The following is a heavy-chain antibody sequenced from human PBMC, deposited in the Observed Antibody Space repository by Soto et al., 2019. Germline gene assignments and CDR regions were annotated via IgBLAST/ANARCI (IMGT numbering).Heavy chain of an antibody. V-gene: IGHV3-23*01. J-gene: IGHJ6*02. Sequence: PGGSLRLSCAASGLTFPAYAVSWVRQAPGKGLEWLSTANNYNTTMYYADSVKARFTISRDNSKNTVSPQMNNLRAGDTAVYYCALVRADSSQPHYYSGMDVWGQGTTVTVSS. CDR1: GLTFPAYA. CDR2: ANNYNTTM. CDR3: ALVRADSSQPHYYSGMDV. D-gene: IGHD6-6*01.